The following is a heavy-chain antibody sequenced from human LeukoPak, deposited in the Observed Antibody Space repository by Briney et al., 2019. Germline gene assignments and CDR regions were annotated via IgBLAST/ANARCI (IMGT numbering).Heavy chain of an antibody. D-gene: IGHD6-19*01. CDR2: IVGSGGST. CDR1: GFTFSSYA. J-gene: IGHJ4*02. Sequence: PGGSLRLSCVASGFTFSSYAMTWVRQAPGKGLEWVSAIVGSGGSTYYADSVKGRFTISRDNSKNTLYLQMNSLRAEDTAVYYCAKDKGTVAGKWPLFDYWGQGTLVTVSS. CDR3: AKDKGTVAGKWPLFDY. V-gene: IGHV3-23*01.